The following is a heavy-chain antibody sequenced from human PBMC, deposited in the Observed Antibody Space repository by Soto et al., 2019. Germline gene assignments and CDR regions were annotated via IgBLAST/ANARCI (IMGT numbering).Heavy chain of an antibody. CDR1: AASITSGGYY. Sequence: TLSLPSPLSAASITSGGYYCTWLPDHRERGLEWIGYMQRSGTIYYNPSLKSRVTISFDASVKQFPLNVVYVTAAYAAVYSCGRDRGSGIVPLGWDDWGQGTRVTVSS. V-gene: IGHV4-31*03. J-gene: IGHJ6*02. D-gene: IGHD1-26*01. CDR2: MQRSGTI. CDR3: GRDRGSGIVPLGWDD.